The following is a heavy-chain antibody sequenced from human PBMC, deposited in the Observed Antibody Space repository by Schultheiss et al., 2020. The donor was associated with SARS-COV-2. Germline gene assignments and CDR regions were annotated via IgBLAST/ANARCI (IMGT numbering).Heavy chain of an antibody. J-gene: IGHJ2*01. Sequence: ASVKVSCKASGYTFTGYYMHWVRQAPGQGLEWMGWINPNSGGTNYAQEFQGRVTMTTDTSTSTAYMELSSLRSEDTAVYYCARDPIGIIWYFDLWGRGTLVTVSS. V-gene: IGHV1-2*02. CDR1: GYTFTGYY. CDR3: ARDPIGIIWYFDL. D-gene: IGHD1-14*01. CDR2: INPNSGGT.